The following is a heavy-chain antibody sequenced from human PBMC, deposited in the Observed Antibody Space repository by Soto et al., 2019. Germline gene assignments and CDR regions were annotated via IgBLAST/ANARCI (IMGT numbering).Heavy chain of an antibody. V-gene: IGHV4-61*08. CDR1: GGSISGGVHS. CDR3: ARDHWSGGRPNWFDP. Sequence: PSETLSLTCTVSGGSISGGVHSWSWIRQPPGKGLEWIGHIYYSGSTNYNPSLKSRLTISVDTSKNQFSLKLSSVTAADTAVYYCARDHWSGGRPNWFDPWGQGTLVTVSS. J-gene: IGHJ5*02. D-gene: IGHD2-15*01. CDR2: IYYSGST.